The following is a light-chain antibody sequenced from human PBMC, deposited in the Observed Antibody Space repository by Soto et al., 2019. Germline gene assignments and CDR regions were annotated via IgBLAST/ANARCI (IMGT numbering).Light chain of an antibody. CDR3: HQYESSPWT. CDR1: QSVSSSY. CDR2: GAS. J-gene: IGKJ1*01. V-gene: IGKV3-20*01. Sequence: EIVLTQSPGTLSLSPGERATLSCRASQSVSSSYLAWYQQKPGQAPRLLIYGASSRATGIPDRFSGSGSGTDFTLTISRLEPEDFAVYYCHQYESSPWTFGQGTKVEI.